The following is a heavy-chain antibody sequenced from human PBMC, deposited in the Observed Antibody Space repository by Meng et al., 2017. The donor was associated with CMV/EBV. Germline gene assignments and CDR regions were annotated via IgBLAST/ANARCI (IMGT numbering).Heavy chain of an antibody. V-gene: IGHV3-21*01. D-gene: IGHD2-2*01. CDR2: ISSSSSYI. CDR1: GVTFSSYS. J-gene: IGHJ4*02. Sequence: CAASGVTFSSYSMNWVRQAPGKGLEWVSSISSSSSYIYYADSVKGRFTISRDNAKNSLYLQMNSLRAEDTAVYYCATNPIVVVPAAISWGQGTLVTVSS. CDR3: ATNPIVVVPAAIS.